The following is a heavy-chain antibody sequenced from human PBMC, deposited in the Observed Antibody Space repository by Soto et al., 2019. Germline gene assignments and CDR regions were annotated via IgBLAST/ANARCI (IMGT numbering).Heavy chain of an antibody. CDR2: ISYDGSHK. Sequence: QVQLVESGGGVVQPGRSLRLSCAGSGFTFSNYGLHWVRQAPGKGLEWVAVISYDGSHKYYADSVKGRFTISRDNSNNMLYRKMDSLRDEDTAVYYCAKDGAPRYCSRSSCHPVRVYWGQGTLVTVSS. V-gene: IGHV3-30*18. CDR1: GFTFSNYG. CDR3: AKDGAPRYCSRSSCHPVRVY. J-gene: IGHJ4*02. D-gene: IGHD2-15*01.